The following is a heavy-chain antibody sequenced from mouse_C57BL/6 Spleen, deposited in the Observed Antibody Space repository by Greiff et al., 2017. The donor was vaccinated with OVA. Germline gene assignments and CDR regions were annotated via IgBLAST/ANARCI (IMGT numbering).Heavy chain of an antibody. CDR3: ARFRSNYDYAMDY. D-gene: IGHD2-5*01. Sequence: EVQRVESGPGLAKPSQTLSLTCSVTGYSITSDYWNWIRKFPGNKLEYMGYISYSGSTYYNPSLKSRISITRDTSKNQYYLQLNSGTTEDTATYYCARFRSNYDYAMDYWGQGTSVTVSS. J-gene: IGHJ4*01. CDR1: GYSITSDY. V-gene: IGHV3-8*01. CDR2: ISYSGST.